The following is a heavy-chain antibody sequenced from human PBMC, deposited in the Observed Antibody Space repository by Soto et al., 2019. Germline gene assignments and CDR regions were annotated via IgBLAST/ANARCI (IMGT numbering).Heavy chain of an antibody. Sequence: XADSLSLPCTISNGSIGSYYWTWIRQPPGKGLEWIGHIYYSGSTNYNPSLKSRLTLSLDTSKNQFSLKLTSVTAADTAVYYCARVGRLITAAGLLDAWGQGTLVTVSS. CDR2: IYYSGST. V-gene: IGHV4-59*01. CDR1: NGSIGSYY. D-gene: IGHD6-13*01. CDR3: ARVGRLITAAGLLDA. J-gene: IGHJ5*02.